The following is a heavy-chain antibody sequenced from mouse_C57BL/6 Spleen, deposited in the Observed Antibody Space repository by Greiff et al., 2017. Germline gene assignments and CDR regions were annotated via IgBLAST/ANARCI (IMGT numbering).Heavy chain of an antibody. V-gene: IGHV1-50*01. CDR1: GYTFTSYW. D-gene: IGHD1-1*01. CDR2: IDPSDSYT. J-gene: IGHJ2*01. CDR3: ARVDNYGSKYY. Sequence: QVQLQQPGAELVKPGASVKLSCKASGYTFTSYWMQWVKQRPGQGLEWIGEIDPSDSYTNYNQKFKGKATLTVDTSSSTAYIQLSSLTSEDSAVYYCARVDNYGSKYYWGQGTTLTVSS.